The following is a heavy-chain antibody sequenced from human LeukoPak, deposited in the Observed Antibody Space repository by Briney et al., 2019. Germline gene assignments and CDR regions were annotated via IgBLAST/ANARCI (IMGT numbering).Heavy chain of an antibody. Sequence: GESLRLSCVVSGIRLSNYGMSWVRQAPGKGLEWVSGISESGGGTNYAGSVKGRFTISRDNSLNTLYLQMNSLRAEDTAVYFCAKRGVVIRGVLVIGFHKEAYYFDYWGQGILVTVSS. CDR1: GIRLSNYG. D-gene: IGHD3-10*01. V-gene: IGHV3-23*01. CDR3: AKRGVVIRGVLVIGFHKEAYYFDY. CDR2: ISESGGGT. J-gene: IGHJ4*02.